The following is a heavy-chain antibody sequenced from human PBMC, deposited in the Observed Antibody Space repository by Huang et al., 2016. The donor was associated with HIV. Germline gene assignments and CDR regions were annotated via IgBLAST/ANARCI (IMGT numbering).Heavy chain of an antibody. CDR3: AMSLRYQYDSRSYWGRYFDY. CDR1: GGSFSDQI. CDR2: FLPLVPAP. Sequence: QVQLEQSGPAVRKPGSSVKVSCQASGGSFSDQIISWVRQAPGQRFAVMGGFLPLVPAPADAQEFKGRVTMTADESTATIYMELNSLTSEDTAVYYCAMSLRYQYDSRSYWGRYFDYWGQGTLVTVSS. D-gene: IGHD3-16*01. V-gene: IGHV1-69*01. J-gene: IGHJ4*02.